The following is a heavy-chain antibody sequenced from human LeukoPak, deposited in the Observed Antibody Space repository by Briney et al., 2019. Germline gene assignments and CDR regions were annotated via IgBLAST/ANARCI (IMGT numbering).Heavy chain of an antibody. CDR2: ISDSGSNT. Sequence: GGSLRLSCTASGFTFSSFGMKWVRQAPGKGLEWVSAISDSGSNTYYVDSVKGRFTISRDNSKNTLYLQVNSLRAEDTALYYCAKDIRSSSGGGFDYWGQGTLVTVSS. D-gene: IGHD6-13*01. CDR1: GFTFSSFG. J-gene: IGHJ4*02. V-gene: IGHV3-23*01. CDR3: AKDIRSSSGGGFDY.